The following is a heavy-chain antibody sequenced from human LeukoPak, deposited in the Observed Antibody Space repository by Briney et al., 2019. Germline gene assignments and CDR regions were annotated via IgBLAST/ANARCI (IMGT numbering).Heavy chain of an antibody. V-gene: IGHV1-46*01. CDR3: ARGLPLSGSGSYYKGFDY. J-gene: IGHJ4*02. Sequence: ASVKVSCKASGYTFTSYYMHWVRQAPGQGLEWMGIINPSGGSTSYAQKFQGRVSMTRDTSTSTVYMELSSLRSEDTAVYYCARGLPLSGSGSYYKGFDYWGQGTLVTVSS. D-gene: IGHD3-10*01. CDR2: INPSGGST. CDR1: GYTFTSYY.